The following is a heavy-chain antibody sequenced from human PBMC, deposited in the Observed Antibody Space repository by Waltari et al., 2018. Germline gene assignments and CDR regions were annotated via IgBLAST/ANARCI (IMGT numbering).Heavy chain of an antibody. D-gene: IGHD2-15*01. CDR2: INHSGST. Sequence: QVQLQQWGAGLLKPSETLSLTCAVYGGSFSGSSWRWIRHPPGKGLGWVGEINHSGSTNYNPSLKSRVTISVDTSKNQFSLKLSSVTAADTAVYYCARIVCSGGSCYSFFGYKPRHFDYWGQGTLVTVSS. CDR3: ARIVCSGGSCYSFFGYKPRHFDY. CDR1: GGSFSGSS. V-gene: IGHV4-34*01. J-gene: IGHJ4*02.